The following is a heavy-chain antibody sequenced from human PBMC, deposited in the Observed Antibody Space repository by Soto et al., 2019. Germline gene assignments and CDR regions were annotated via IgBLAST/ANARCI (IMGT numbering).Heavy chain of an antibody. Sequence: GASVKVSCKASGYTFTSYGISWVRQAPGQGLEWMGWISANNGNTNYAQKLQGRVTMTTDTSTSTAYMELRSLRSDDTAVYYCARDFGPNPIPVAGNIENGLDAWGQGTMVTVSS. D-gene: IGHD6-19*01. V-gene: IGHV1-18*04. CDR3: ARDFGPNPIPVAGNIENGLDA. CDR2: ISANNGNT. CDR1: GYTFTSYG. J-gene: IGHJ5*02.